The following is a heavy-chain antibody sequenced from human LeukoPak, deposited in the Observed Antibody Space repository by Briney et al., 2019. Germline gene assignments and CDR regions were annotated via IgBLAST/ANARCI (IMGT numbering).Heavy chain of an antibody. D-gene: IGHD3-10*01. Sequence: GESLKISCKGCGYSFTSYWIGWVRQMPGKGLEWMGVIYPDDSDTRYSPSFQGQVTISADTSITTAYLQWSSLKASDTAIYYCARGRSEVGTGERFDYWGQGTLVTVSS. V-gene: IGHV5-51*01. J-gene: IGHJ4*02. CDR3: ARGRSEVGTGERFDY. CDR2: IYPDDSDT. CDR1: GYSFTSYW.